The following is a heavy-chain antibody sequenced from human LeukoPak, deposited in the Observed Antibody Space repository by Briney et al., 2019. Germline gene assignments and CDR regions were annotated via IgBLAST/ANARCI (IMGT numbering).Heavy chain of an antibody. CDR2: IYYSGST. J-gene: IGHJ1*01. CDR1: RDSISSGDYY. Sequence: SSQTLSLTCTVSRDSISSGDYYWSWIRQPPGKGLEWIGYIYYSGSTYYNPSLKSRLTISVDASKNQFSLRLNSVTAADTAVYYCARAAPGIAPLSQHWGQGTLVTVSS. D-gene: IGHD6-13*01. V-gene: IGHV4-30-4*01. CDR3: ARAAPGIAPLSQH.